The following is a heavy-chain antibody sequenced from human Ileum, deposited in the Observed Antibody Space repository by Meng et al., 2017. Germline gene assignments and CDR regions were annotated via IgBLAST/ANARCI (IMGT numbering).Heavy chain of an antibody. CDR3: ATSNDRDVYYLGY. J-gene: IGHJ4*02. CDR1: GTW. D-gene: IGHD3-22*01. V-gene: IGHV4-4*02. Sequence: VQLQEPGPRLVQPSGTLSLSCAVSGTWWSWVRQPPGKGLEWIGEIFQSGRTNYNPSLKSRVTISIDKSKSQISLQLSAVTAADTAVYSCATSNDRDVYYLGYWGQGTLVTVSS. CDR2: IFQSGRT.